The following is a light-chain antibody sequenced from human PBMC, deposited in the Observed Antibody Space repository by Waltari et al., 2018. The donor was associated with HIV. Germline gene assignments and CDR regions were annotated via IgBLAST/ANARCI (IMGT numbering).Light chain of an antibody. J-gene: IGLJ1*01. CDR1: SSDVGGSNY. CDR3: SSYAGSNNEV. Sequence: QSALTQPPSASGSPGQSVTISCTGTSSDVGGSNYFPWYQQHPGKAPKLKMYEVSKRPSGRPDRFSGSKSGNTASQTVSGLQAEDEADYYCSSYAGSNNEVFGTGTKVTVL. V-gene: IGLV2-8*01. CDR2: EVS.